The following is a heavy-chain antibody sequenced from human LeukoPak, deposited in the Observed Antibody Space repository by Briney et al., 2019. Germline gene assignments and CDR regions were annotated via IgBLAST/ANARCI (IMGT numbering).Heavy chain of an antibody. CDR3: ARAYSGYGWQSSGLTN. D-gene: IGHD5-12*01. CDR1: GYSFSSYW. CDR2: IYPGDSDT. J-gene: IGHJ4*02. Sequence: GESLKISCKGSGYSFSSYWIGWVRQMPGKGLEWMGIIYPGDSDTRYSPSFQGQVTISADKSISTAYLQWSSLKASDTAMYYCARAYSGYGWQSSGLTNWGQGTLVTVSS. V-gene: IGHV5-51*01.